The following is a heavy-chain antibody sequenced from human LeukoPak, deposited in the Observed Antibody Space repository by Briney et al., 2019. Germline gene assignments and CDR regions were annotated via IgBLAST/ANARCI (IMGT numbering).Heavy chain of an antibody. D-gene: IGHD1-26*01. CDR2: INPNSGGT. CDR3: ARMEFRIVGATGGSSDWFDP. CDR1: GYTFTGYY. Sequence: ASVKVSCKASGYTFTGYYMHWVRQAPGQGLEWMGWINPNSGGTNYAQKFQGRVTMTRDTSISTAYMELSRLRSDDTAVYYCARMEFRIVGATGGSSDWFDPWGQGTLVTVSS. V-gene: IGHV1-2*02. J-gene: IGHJ5*02.